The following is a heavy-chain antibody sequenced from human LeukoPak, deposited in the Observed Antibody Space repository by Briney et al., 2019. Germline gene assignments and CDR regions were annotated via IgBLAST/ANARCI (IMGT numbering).Heavy chain of an antibody. CDR3: ARGLSSRF. D-gene: IGHD6-13*01. J-gene: IGHJ4*02. V-gene: IGHV1-2*02. CDR2: INPNSGGT. Sequence: ASVKVSCKASGYTFTGYYMHWVRQAPGQGLEWMGWINPNSGGTNYAQKFQGRVTISVDTSKNQFSLKLSSVTAADTAVYYCARGLSSRFWGQGTLVTVSS. CDR1: GYTFTGYY.